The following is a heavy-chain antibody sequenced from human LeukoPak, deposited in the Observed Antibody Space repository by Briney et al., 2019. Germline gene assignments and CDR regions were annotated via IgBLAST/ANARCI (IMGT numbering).Heavy chain of an antibody. J-gene: IGHJ4*02. V-gene: IGHV3-30-3*01. CDR3: ARDVGSGYYYFGVGDY. Sequence: GGSLRLTCAASGFTFSSYAMHWVRQAPGKGLEWVAVISYDGSNKYYADSVKGRFIISRDKSKNTLYLQMNSLRAEDTAVYYCARDVGSGYYYFGVGDYWGQGTLVTVSS. CDR2: ISYDGSNK. D-gene: IGHD3-22*01. CDR1: GFTFSSYA.